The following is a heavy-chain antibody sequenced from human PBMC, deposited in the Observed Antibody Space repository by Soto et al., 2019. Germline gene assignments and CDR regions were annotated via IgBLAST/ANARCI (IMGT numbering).Heavy chain of an antibody. CDR2: ISYDGSNK. CDR3: AKELGRRGENYSYYGMDV. Sequence: PGGSLRLSCAASGFTFSSYGMHWVRQAPGKGLEWVAVISYDGSNKYYADSVKGRFTISRDNSKNTLYLQMNSLRAEDTAVYYCAKELGRRGENYSYYGMDVWGQGTTVTVSS. V-gene: IGHV3-30*18. CDR1: GFTFSSYG. D-gene: IGHD3-10*01. J-gene: IGHJ6*02.